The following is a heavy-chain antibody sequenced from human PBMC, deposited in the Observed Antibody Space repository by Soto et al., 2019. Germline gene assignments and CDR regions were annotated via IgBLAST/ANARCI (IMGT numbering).Heavy chain of an antibody. D-gene: IGHD2-15*01. Sequence: GGSLRLSCAASGFTVSSNYMSWVRQAPGKGLEWVSVIYSGGSTYYADSVRGRFTISRDNSKNTLYLQMNSLRAEDTAVYYCARDLAVAFDYWGQGTLVTVSS. CDR1: GFTVSSNY. J-gene: IGHJ4*02. CDR2: IYSGGST. V-gene: IGHV3-66*01. CDR3: ARDLAVAFDY.